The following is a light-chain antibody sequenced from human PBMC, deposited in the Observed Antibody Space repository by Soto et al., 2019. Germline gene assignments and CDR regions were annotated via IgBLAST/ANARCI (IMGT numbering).Light chain of an antibody. V-gene: IGKV3D-20*02. CDR1: QSVSSSY. J-gene: IGKJ5*01. CDR2: GAS. CDR3: QQRGNWPPIT. Sequence: EIVLTQSPGTLSLSPGXRXTLSXRAIQSVSSSYLAWYQQKPGQAPRLLIYGASSRATGIPDRFSGSGSGTDFTLTISRLEPEDFAVYYCQQRGNWPPITFGQGTRLEIK.